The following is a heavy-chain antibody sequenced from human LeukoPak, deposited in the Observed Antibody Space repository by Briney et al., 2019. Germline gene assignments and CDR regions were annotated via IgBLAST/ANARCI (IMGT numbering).Heavy chain of an antibody. D-gene: IGHD3-10*01. V-gene: IGHV6-1*01. CDR2: TYYRSKWYN. CDR3: ARGEPFRGVTVYNWFDP. Sequence: SQTLSLTCAISGDNVSSNSAAWNWIRQSPSRGLEWLGRTYYRSKWYNDYAVSVKSRITINPDTSKNQFSLQLNSVTPEDTAVYYCARGEPFRGVTVYNWFDPWGQGTLVTVSS. J-gene: IGHJ5*02. CDR1: GDNVSSNSAA.